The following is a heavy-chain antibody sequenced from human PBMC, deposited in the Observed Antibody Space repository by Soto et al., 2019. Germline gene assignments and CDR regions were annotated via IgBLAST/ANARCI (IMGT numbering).Heavy chain of an antibody. CDR1: GFTFSSYA. CDR3: AKVVLDSGLTNYFDY. CDR2: ISGSGGST. Sequence: GGSLRLSCAASGFTFSSYAMSWVRQAPGKGLEWVSAISGSGGSTYYADSVKGRFTISRDNSKNTLYLKMNSLRAEDTAVYYCAKVVLDSGLTNYFDYWGQGTLVTVSS. D-gene: IGHD3-10*01. V-gene: IGHV3-23*01. J-gene: IGHJ4*02.